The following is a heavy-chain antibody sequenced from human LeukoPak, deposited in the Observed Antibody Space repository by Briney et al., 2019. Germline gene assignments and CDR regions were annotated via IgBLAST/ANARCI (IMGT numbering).Heavy chain of an antibody. V-gene: IGHV4-34*01. CDR2: INHSGST. D-gene: IGHD6-13*01. CDR1: GGSFSGYY. CDR3: ARAGEVIAAAGTLDY. Sequence: PSETLSLTCAVYGGSFSGYYWSWIRQPPGKGLXXXXEINHSGSTNYNPSLKSRVTISVDTSKNQFSLKLSSVTAADTAVCYCARAGEVIAAAGTLDYWGQGTLVTVSS. J-gene: IGHJ4*02.